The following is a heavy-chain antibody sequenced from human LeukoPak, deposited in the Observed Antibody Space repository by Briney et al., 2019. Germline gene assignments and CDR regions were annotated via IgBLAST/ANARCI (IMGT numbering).Heavy chain of an antibody. J-gene: IGHJ5*02. CDR3: ARGTYSSSWYWFDP. Sequence: VASVKVSCKASGYTFTSYGISWVRQAPGQGLEWMGWISAYNGNTNYAQKLQGRVTMTTDTSTSTACMELRSLRSDDTAVYYCARGTYSSSWYWFDPWGQGTLVTVSS. CDR2: ISAYNGNT. CDR1: GYTFTSYG. V-gene: IGHV1-18*01. D-gene: IGHD6-13*01.